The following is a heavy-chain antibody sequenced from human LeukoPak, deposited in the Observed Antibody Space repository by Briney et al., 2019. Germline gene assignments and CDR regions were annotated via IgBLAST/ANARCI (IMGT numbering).Heavy chain of an antibody. CDR3: ARVRRSAKNYYGMDV. Sequence: GGSLRLSCAASGFTFSSYSMNWVRRAPGKGREGGSYFSSSSSTIYYADSVKGRFTIPRDNANNSLFLQMNSLRDEDTAVYYCARVRRSAKNYYGMDVWGQGSTVTVSS. CDR1: GFTFSSYS. J-gene: IGHJ6*02. V-gene: IGHV3-48*02. CDR2: FSSSSSTI.